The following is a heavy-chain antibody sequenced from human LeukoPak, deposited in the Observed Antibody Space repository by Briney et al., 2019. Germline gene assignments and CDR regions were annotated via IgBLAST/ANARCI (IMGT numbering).Heavy chain of an antibody. J-gene: IGHJ5*02. CDR1: GFTFSSYG. CDR2: ISYDGSNK. CDR3: ANDNWFDP. V-gene: IGHV3-30*18. Sequence: GRSLRLSCAASGFTFSSYGMHWVRQAPGKGLEWVAVISYDGSNKYYADSVKGRFTISRDNSKNTLYLQMNSLGAEDTAVYYCANDNWFDPWGQGTLVTVSS.